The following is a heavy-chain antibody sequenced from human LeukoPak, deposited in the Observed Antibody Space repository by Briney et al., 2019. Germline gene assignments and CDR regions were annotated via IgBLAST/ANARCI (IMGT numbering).Heavy chain of an antibody. CDR3: AKDIDSSGYSFDY. CDR1: GFTFSDYY. J-gene: IGHJ4*02. Sequence: KPGGSLRLSCGASGFTFSDYYMSWIRQAPGKGLEWVSYISSSGSTIYYADSVKGRFTISRDNVKNSLYLQMNSLRPEDTAFYYCAKDIDSSGYSFDYWGQGTLVTVSS. CDR2: ISSSGSTI. D-gene: IGHD3-22*01. V-gene: IGHV3-11*01.